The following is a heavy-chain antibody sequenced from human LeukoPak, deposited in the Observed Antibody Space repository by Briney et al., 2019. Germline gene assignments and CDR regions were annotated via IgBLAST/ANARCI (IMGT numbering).Heavy chain of an antibody. D-gene: IGHD6-19*01. V-gene: IGHV4-4*02. CDR3: ASHVTVLGTRGFDY. Sequence: PSETLSLTCAVSGGSITSHSWWSGVRQPPGKGLEWIGEIYHGGDTNYDPSVKSRVTMSVDKSKNHFSLNLRSVTAADTAIYYCASHVTVLGTRGFDYWGQGILVTVSS. J-gene: IGHJ4*02. CDR2: IYHGGDT. CDR1: GGSITSHSW.